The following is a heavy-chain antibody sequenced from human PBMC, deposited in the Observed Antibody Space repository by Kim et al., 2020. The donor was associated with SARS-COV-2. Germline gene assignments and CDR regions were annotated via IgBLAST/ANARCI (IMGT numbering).Heavy chain of an antibody. CDR1: GGSISSSSYY. V-gene: IGHV4-39*01. Sequence: SETLSLTCTVSGGSISSSSYYWGWIRQPPGKGLEWIGSIYYSGSTYYNPSLKSRVTISVDTSKNQFSLKLSSVIAADTAVYYCARTGTTRGVVDYWGQGTLVTVSS. CDR2: IYYSGST. CDR3: ARTGTTRGVVDY. J-gene: IGHJ4*02. D-gene: IGHD1-1*01.